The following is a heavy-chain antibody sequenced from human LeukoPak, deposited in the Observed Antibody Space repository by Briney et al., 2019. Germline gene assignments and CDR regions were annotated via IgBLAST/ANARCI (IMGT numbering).Heavy chain of an antibody. V-gene: IGHV3-48*02. J-gene: IGHJ4*02. CDR2: ISSSSRSI. D-gene: IGHD3-10*01. CDR3: VLGSPFDY. CDR1: GFTFSSHS. Sequence: PGGSLRLSCAASGFTFSSHSMNWVRQAPGKGLEWVSYISSSSRSIYYADSVKGRFTISRDNANNSLSLQMNSLRDEDTAVYYCVLGSPFDYWGQGTLVTVSS.